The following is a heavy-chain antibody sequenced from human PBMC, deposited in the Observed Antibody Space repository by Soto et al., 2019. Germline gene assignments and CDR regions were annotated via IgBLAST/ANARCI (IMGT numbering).Heavy chain of an antibody. J-gene: IGHJ4*02. CDR1: GGTFSSYT. CDR3: ARDCSGGSCYSG. CDR2: IIPILGIA. V-gene: IGHV1-69*04. D-gene: IGHD2-15*01. Sequence: GASVNVSCKASGGTFSSYTISWVRQAPGQGLEWMGRIIPILGIANYAQKFQGRVTITADKSTSTAYMELSSLRSEDTAVYYCARDCSGGSCYSGWGQGTLVTVSS.